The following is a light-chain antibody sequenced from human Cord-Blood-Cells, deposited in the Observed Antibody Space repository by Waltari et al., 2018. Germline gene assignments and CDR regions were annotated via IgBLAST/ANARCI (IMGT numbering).Light chain of an antibody. J-gene: IGLJ3*02. V-gene: IGLV2-14*03. CDR1: SSDVGGYNY. CDR3: GSYTSSSTWV. CDR2: DVS. Sequence: QSVLTQPASVSGSPGQSITISCPGTSSDVGGYNYVSWYQQHPGKAPKLMIYDVSNRPSGVCTRFPGSKSGNTASLTISGLQADDEADYYCGSYTSSSTWVFGGGTKLTVL.